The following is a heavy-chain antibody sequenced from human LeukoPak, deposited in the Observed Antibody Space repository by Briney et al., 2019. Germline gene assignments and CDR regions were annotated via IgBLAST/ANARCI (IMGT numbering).Heavy chain of an antibody. D-gene: IGHD3-22*01. CDR2: INPKSGGT. CDR1: GYTFSGHY. V-gene: IGHV1-2*02. J-gene: IGHJ4*02. Sequence: ASVTVSCKASGYTFSGHYMHWVRQAPGQGLEWMGWINPKSGGTNYAQKFQGRVTMTRDTSISTAYMELSRLTSDDTAVYFCTRDGEYYYDSSGYPFIFDYWGQGTLVTVSS. CDR3: TRDGEYYYDSSGYPFIFDY.